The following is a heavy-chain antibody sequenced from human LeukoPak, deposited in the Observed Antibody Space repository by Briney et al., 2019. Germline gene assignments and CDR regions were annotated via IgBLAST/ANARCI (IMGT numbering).Heavy chain of an antibody. J-gene: IGHJ5*02. CDR2: ISAYNGNT. V-gene: IGHV1-18*01. Sequence: ASVKVSCKASGYTFTNYGISWVRQAPGQGLEWMGWISAYNGNTNYAQKLQGIVTMTTDTSTSTAYMEVRSLRSDDTAVYYCAREMGSSTWYFHNWFDPWGQGTLVTVSS. CDR1: GYTFTNYG. D-gene: IGHD6-13*01. CDR3: AREMGSSTWYFHNWFDP.